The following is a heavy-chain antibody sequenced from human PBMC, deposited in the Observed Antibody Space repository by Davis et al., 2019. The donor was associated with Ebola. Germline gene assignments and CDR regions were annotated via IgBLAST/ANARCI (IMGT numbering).Heavy chain of an antibody. CDR3: ARHYSPNRAAAGQFDP. CDR1: GYSFTSYW. V-gene: IGHV5-10-1*01. Sequence: PGGSLRLSCKGSGYSFTSYWISWVRQMPGKGLEWMGRIDPSDSYTNYSPSFQGHVTISADKSISTAYLQWSSLKASDTAMYYCARHYSPNRAAAGQFDPWGQGTLVTVSS. CDR2: IDPSDSYT. J-gene: IGHJ5*02. D-gene: IGHD6-13*01.